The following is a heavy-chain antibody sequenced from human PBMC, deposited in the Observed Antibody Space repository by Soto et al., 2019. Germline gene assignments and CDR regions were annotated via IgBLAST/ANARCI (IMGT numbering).Heavy chain of an antibody. CDR3: ARAELQLAGGGY. CDR1: GYTFTSYY. CDR2: INPSGGST. J-gene: IGHJ4*02. V-gene: IGHV1-46*01. Sequence: QVQLVQSGAEVKKPGASVKVSCKASGYTFTSYYMNWVRQAPGQGLEWMGIINPSGGSTSYAQKFQGRVTMTRDTSTSTVYMELSSLRSEDTAVYYCARAELQLAGGGYWGQGTLVTVSS. D-gene: IGHD6-13*01.